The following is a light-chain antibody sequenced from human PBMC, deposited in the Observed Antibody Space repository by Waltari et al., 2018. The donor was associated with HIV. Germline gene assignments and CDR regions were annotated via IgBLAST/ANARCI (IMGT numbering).Light chain of an antibody. V-gene: IGLV2-8*01. J-gene: IGLJ2*01. Sequence: QSALTQPPSASGSPGQSVTISCTGTNSDIGGYNYVSWYQQHPGKAPKLVMSEVTRRPSGVPDRFSGCKSGTTASLTVSGLQAEDEADYYCSSYADRNGFYVVFGGGTRLTVL. CDR1: NSDIGGYNY. CDR2: EVT. CDR3: SSYADRNGFYVV.